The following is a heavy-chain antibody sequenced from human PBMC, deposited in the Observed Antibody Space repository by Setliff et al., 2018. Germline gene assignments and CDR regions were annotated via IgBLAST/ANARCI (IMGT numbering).Heavy chain of an antibody. CDR1: GFSLSTTETH. CDR3: ARPPPLVQNNGASNHAFDV. CDR2: LDWDDDK. Sequence: GSGPTLVNPTQTLTLTCTFSGFSLSTTETHVSWIRQPPGKAPEWLARLDWDDDKFYNTPLRSRLTLSKDTSKNQVILTMTNMDPADTATYYCARPPPLVQNNGASNHAFDVWGPGAVVTVSS. D-gene: IGHD6-6*01. V-gene: IGHV2-70*04. J-gene: IGHJ3*01.